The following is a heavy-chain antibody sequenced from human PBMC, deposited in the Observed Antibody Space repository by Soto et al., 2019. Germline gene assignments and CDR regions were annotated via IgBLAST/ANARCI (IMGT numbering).Heavy chain of an antibody. CDR1: GGSVSSGSYY. V-gene: IGHV4-61*01. CDR2: IYYSGST. J-gene: IGHJ4*02. CDR3: ARAQNYYGSGSYYDY. Sequence: SETLSLTCTVSGGSVSSGSYYWSWIRQPPGKGLEWIGYIYYSGSTNYNPSLKSRVTISVDTSKNQFSLKLSSVTAADTAVYYCARAQNYYGSGSYYDYWGQGTLVTVSS. D-gene: IGHD3-10*01.